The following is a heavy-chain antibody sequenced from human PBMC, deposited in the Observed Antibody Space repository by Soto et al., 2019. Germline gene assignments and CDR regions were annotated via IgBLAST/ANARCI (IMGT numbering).Heavy chain of an antibody. CDR3: AKGTGELHYYYYGMDV. CDR1: GFTFSSYA. V-gene: IGHV3-23*01. J-gene: IGHJ6*02. D-gene: IGHD7-27*01. Sequence: AGGSLRLSCAASGFTFSSYAMSSVRQAPGKGLEWVSAISGSGGSTYYADSVKGRFTISRDNSKNTLYLQMNSLRAEDTAVYYCAKGTGELHYYYYGMDVWGQGTTVTVSS. CDR2: ISGSGGST.